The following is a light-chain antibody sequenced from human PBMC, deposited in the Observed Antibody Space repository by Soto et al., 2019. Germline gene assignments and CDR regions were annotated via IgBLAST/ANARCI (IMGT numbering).Light chain of an antibody. CDR2: AAS. J-gene: IGKJ1*01. V-gene: IGKV1-39*01. CDR3: QQSYSAPRT. CDR1: QRISSY. Sequence: DIQMTQSPSSLSASVGDRVTITCRASQRISSYLNWYQQKPGKAPKLLIYAASSLQSGVTSRFSSSGTGTDFTLTISSMQPEDFATYYCQQSYSAPRTCGKGTKVKIK.